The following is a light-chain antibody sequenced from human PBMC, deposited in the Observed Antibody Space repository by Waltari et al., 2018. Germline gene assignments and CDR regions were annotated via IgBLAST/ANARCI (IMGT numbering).Light chain of an antibody. V-gene: IGKV3-20*01. J-gene: IGKJ1*01. CDR2: HAS. CDR1: QSLRIY. Sequence: IVLTQSPGTLSLSPGERVTLSCRASQSLRIYLAWYQQKPGQAPRLLIYHASTRATGIPDRFSGSGSGTDFSLTISRLEPEDFAVYYCQHYESLPVTFGQGTKVEIK. CDR3: QHYESLPVT.